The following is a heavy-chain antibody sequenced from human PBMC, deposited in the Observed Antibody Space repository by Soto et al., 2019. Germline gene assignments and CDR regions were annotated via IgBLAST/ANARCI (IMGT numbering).Heavy chain of an antibody. CDR1: GFTFTHYW. J-gene: IGHJ4*02. V-gene: IGHV3-74*01. Sequence: EVQLVESGGGLVQPGGSLRLSCAASGFTFTHYWMHWVRQVPGKGLVWVSRINGDGTYTSYADFVKGRFTISRDNAKNTVDLQMNSLRADDTALYYGARDFTPAETPGDDFDFWGQGTPVNISS. CDR3: ARDFTPAETPGDDFDF. D-gene: IGHD2-15*01. CDR2: INGDGTYT.